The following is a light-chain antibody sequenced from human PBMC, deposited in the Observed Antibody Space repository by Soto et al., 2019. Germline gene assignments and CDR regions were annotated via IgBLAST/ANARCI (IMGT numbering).Light chain of an antibody. V-gene: IGKV1-17*03. CDR1: QDISNF. J-gene: IGKJ1*01. Sequence: DIQMTQSPSDMSASVGDRVTITCRASQDISNFLVWFQQRPGKVPKRLIYSATRLESGVPSRFSSSESTTEFSLTSSSLQPEDFATYDCLQNKSYPRTFGQGTKVEIK. CDR2: SAT. CDR3: LQNKSYPRT.